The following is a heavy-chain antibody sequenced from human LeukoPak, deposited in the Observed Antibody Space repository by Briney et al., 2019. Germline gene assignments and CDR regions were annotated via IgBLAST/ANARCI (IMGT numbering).Heavy chain of an antibody. Sequence: PSETLSLTCTVSGGSISSYYWSWIRQPPGKGLEWIGYIYYSGSTNYNPSLKSRVTISVDTSKNQFSLKLSSVTAADTAVYYCARGIYGSGSNYIHWGQGTLVTVSS. J-gene: IGHJ4*02. CDR3: ARGIYGSGSNYIH. V-gene: IGHV4-59*01. D-gene: IGHD3-10*01. CDR2: IYYSGST. CDR1: GGSISSYY.